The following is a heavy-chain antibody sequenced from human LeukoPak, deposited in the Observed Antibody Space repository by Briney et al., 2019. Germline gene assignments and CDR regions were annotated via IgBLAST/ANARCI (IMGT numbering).Heavy chain of an antibody. V-gene: IGHV3-30*02. CDR3: ARDSIRQQLYYFDY. Sequence: GSLRLSCAASGFTFSSYDMHWVRQAPGKGLEWVAFVQYDGSNKYYADSVKGRITISRDNSKNTLYLQMNSLRNEDTAIYYCARDSIRQQLYYFDYWGQGALVTVSS. D-gene: IGHD6-13*01. CDR2: VQYDGSNK. J-gene: IGHJ4*02. CDR1: GFTFSSYD.